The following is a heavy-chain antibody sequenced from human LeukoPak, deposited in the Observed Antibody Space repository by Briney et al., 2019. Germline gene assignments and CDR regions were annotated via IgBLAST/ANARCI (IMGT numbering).Heavy chain of an antibody. CDR1: GFTFRTYG. CDR3: AKSRVRGVYYFDY. Sequence: GGSLRLSCAASGFTFRTYGMNWVRQAPGKGLEWVAIISYDGSNEDYADSVKGRFTISRDNSKHTLYLQMNSLRAEDSAVYYCAKSRVRGVYYFDYWGQGTLVTVSS. J-gene: IGHJ4*02. CDR2: ISYDGSNE. D-gene: IGHD3-10*02. V-gene: IGHV3-30*18.